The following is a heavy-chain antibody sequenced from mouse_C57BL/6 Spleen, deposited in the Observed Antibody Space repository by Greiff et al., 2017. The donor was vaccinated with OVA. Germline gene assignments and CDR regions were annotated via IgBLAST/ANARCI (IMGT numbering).Heavy chain of an antibody. J-gene: IGHJ2*01. CDR3: ARKELRGYYFDY. V-gene: IGHV1-50*01. CDR2: IDPSDSYT. D-gene: IGHD1-1*01. CDR1: GYTFTSYW. Sequence: VQLQQPGAELVKPGASVKLSCKASGYTFTSYWMQWVKQRPGQGLEWIGEIDPSDSYTNYNQKFKGKATLTVDTSSSTAYMQLSSLTSEDSAVYYCARKELRGYYFDYWGQGTTLTVSS.